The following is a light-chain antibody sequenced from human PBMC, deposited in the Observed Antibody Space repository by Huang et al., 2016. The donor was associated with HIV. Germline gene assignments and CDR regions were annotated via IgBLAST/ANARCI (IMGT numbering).Light chain of an antibody. CDR2: LGS. CDR1: QPLLHSNGYNY. V-gene: IGKV2-28*01. Sequence: DIVMTQSPLSLPVTPGEPASISCRSSQPLLHSNGYNYLDWYLQKPGQSPQLLISLGSNRASGVPDRFSGSGSVTDFTLKISTVEAEDVGIYYCMQALQTPRTFGQGTRLEIK. CDR3: MQALQTPRT. J-gene: IGKJ5*01.